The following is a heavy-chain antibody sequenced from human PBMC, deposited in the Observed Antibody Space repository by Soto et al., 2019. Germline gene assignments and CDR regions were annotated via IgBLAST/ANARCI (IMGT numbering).Heavy chain of an antibody. D-gene: IGHD3-3*01. J-gene: IGHJ1*01. CDR1: GGSFSGYY. Sequence: SETLSLTFAVYGGSFSGYYWSWIRQPPGKGLEWIGEINHSGSTNYNPSLKSRVTISVDTSKNQFSLKLSSVTAADTAVYYCARSRYDFWSGYYGEYFQRWGQGTLVTVSS. CDR3: ARSRYDFWSGYYGEYFQR. CDR2: INHSGST. V-gene: IGHV4-34*01.